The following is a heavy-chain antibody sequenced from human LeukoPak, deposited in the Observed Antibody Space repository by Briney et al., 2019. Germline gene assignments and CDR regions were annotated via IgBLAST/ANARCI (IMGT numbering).Heavy chain of an antibody. CDR3: AKGPTAMGPYYFDY. V-gene: IGHV3-43*02. CDR2: ISGDGGST. J-gene: IGHJ4*02. D-gene: IGHD5-18*01. CDR1: GFTFDDYA. Sequence: GGSLRLSCAASGFTFDDYAMHWVRQAPGKGLEGVSLISGDGGSTYYADSVKGRFTISRDNSKNSLYLQMNSLRTEDTALYYCAKGPTAMGPYYFDYWGQGTLVTVSS.